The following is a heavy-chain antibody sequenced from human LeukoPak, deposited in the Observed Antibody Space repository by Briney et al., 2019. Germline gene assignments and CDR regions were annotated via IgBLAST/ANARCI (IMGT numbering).Heavy chain of an antibody. CDR2: VNPRNGGT. V-gene: IGHV1-2*02. J-gene: IGHJ6*03. Sequence: GASVKVSCKASGYTFTSYDINWVRQATGQGLEWMGWVNPRNGGTHSAQKFQGRLSMTGDTSTTTAYMELSGLTSDDTAVYYCATGAQYGLWGVPYFYYMHVWGKGTTVTVSS. CDR3: ATGAQYGLWGVPYFYYMHV. CDR1: GYTFTSYD. D-gene: IGHD3-10*01.